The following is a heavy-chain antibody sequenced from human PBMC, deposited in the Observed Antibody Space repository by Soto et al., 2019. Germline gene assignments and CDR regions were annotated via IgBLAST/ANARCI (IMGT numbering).Heavy chain of an antibody. CDR3: ARELSGDLGIDY. Sequence: PSETLSLTCTVSGGSISSGGYYWSWIRQHPGKGLEWIGCIYYSGSTYYNPSLKSRVTISVDTSKNQFSLKLSSVTAADTAVYYCARELSGDLGIDYWGQGTLVTVSS. J-gene: IGHJ4*02. V-gene: IGHV4-31*03. CDR2: IYYSGST. CDR1: GGSISSGGYY.